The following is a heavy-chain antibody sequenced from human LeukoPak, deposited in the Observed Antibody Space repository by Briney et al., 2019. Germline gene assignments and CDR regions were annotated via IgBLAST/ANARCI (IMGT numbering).Heavy chain of an antibody. Sequence: PQTLSLTCTVAGGFISSGGYYWSWIRQCPGKGLEWIGYIYYTGNTYYNPSLKSRVAISVDTSKNQFSLKLTSVTAADTAVYYCARDNSGVLDYWGQGTLVTVSS. J-gene: IGHJ4*02. V-gene: IGHV4-31*03. CDR1: GGFISSGGYY. D-gene: IGHD3-10*01. CDR2: IYYTGNT. CDR3: ARDNSGVLDY.